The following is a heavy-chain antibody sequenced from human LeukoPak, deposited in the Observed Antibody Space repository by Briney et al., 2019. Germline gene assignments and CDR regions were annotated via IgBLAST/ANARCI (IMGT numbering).Heavy chain of an antibody. Sequence: HGESLKISCKGSGYSFTSYWIGWVRQMPGKGLEWMGIIYPGDSDTRYSPSFQGQVTISADKSISTAYLQWSSLKASDTAMYYCARQTDYGDYVSWFDPWGQGTLVTVSS. J-gene: IGHJ5*02. CDR3: ARQTDYGDYVSWFDP. D-gene: IGHD4-17*01. CDR2: IYPGDSDT. V-gene: IGHV5-51*01. CDR1: GYSFTSYW.